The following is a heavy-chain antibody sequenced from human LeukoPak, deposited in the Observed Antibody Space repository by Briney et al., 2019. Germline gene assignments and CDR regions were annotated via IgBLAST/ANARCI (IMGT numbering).Heavy chain of an antibody. J-gene: IGHJ6*02. D-gene: IGHD3-10*01. V-gene: IGHV3-23*01. CDR2: ISGSGATT. CDR3: ARDYGSGSYPLSMDV. CDR1: GFTFSNYA. Sequence: PGGSLRLSCAASGFTFSNYAMTWVRQAPGKGLEWVSAISGSGATTYYADSVKGRFTISRDNSKNTLYVQMISLRADDTAVYYCARDYGSGSYPLSMDVWGQGTTVTVSS.